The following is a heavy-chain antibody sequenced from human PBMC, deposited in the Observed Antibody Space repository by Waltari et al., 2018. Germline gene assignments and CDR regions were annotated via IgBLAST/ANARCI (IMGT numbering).Heavy chain of an antibody. D-gene: IGHD3-3*01. J-gene: IGHJ6*02. CDR2: ISGSGGST. CDR3: AKDGMYYDFWSGPPPMDV. Sequence: EVQLLESGGGLVQPGGSLRLSCAASGFTFSSYATSWVRQAPGKGLEWVSAISGSGGSTYYADAVKGRFTISRDNSKNTLDLQMNSLRAEETAVYYCAKDGMYYDFWSGPPPMDVWGQGTTVTVSS. V-gene: IGHV3-23*01. CDR1: GFTFSSYA.